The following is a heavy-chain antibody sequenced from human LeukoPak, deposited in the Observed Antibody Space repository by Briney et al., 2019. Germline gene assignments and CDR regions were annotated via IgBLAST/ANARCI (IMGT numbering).Heavy chain of an antibody. CDR2: IKSKTDGGTT. CDR1: GFTFSNAW. V-gene: IGHV3-15*01. J-gene: IGHJ3*02. D-gene: IGHD2-2*01. CDR3: TTGIVVVPAAMEAFDT. Sequence: KAGGSLRLSCAASGFTFSNAWMSWVRQAPGKGLEWVGRIKSKTDGGTTDYAAPVKGRFTISRDDSKNTLYLQMNSLKTEDTAVYYCTTGIVVVPAAMEAFDTWGQGTMVTVSS.